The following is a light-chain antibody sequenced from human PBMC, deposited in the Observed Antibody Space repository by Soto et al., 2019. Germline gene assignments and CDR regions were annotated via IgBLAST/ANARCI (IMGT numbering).Light chain of an antibody. CDR3: CSYVDTDTWV. CDR2: GVS. J-gene: IGLJ3*02. CDR1: NSDVGGYNY. Sequence: QSALTQPRSVSGSPGQSVTISCTGTNSDVGGYNYVSWYQQYPGKAPKLMISGVSERPSGVPDRFSGSKSGNTASLTISGLQAEGEADYYCCSYVDTDTWVFGGGTK. V-gene: IGLV2-11*01.